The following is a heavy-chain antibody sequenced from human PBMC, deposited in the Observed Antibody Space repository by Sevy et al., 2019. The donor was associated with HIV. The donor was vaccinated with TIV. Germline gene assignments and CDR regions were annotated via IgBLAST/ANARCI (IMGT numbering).Heavy chain of an antibody. CDR3: AKDFTGYNGMDV. CDR1: GISFTTSG. D-gene: IGHD3-9*01. V-gene: IGHV3-30*18. Sequence: GSLRLSCVVSGISFTTSGMHWVRQVPGKGLEWVAVISYHGRDKFYAESVKGRSTISRDNSKNMLYLQINSLRAEDTAVYYCAKDFTGYNGMDVWGQGTMVTVSS. J-gene: IGHJ6*02. CDR2: ISYHGRDK.